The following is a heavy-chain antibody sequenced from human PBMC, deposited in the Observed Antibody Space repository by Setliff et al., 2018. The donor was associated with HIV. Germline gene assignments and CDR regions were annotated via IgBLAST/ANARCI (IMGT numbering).Heavy chain of an antibody. V-gene: IGHV1-18*01. CDR3: ARDGKRITIFGVVNCWFDP. D-gene: IGHD3-3*01. CDR2: ISAYNGNT. J-gene: IGHJ5*02. CDR1: GGTFTSYG. Sequence: ASVKVSCKASGGTFTSYGISWVRQAPGQGLEWMGWISAYNGNTNYAQKLQGRVTMTTDTSTSTAYMELRSLRSDDTAVYYCARDGKRITIFGVVNCWFDPWGQGTLVTVSS.